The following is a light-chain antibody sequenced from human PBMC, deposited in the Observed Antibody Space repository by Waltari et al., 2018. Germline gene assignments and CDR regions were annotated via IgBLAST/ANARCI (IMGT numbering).Light chain of an antibody. CDR3: QQYYSYPYT. J-gene: IGKJ2*01. CDR1: QGISSY. CDR2: AAS. Sequence: AIRMTQSPSSLSASTGDRVTITCRASQGISSYLAWYQQKPGKAPKLLIYAASTFQSGVPSRFSGSGSGTDFTLTISCLQSEDFATYYCQQYYSYPYTFGQGTKVEIK. V-gene: IGKV1-8*01.